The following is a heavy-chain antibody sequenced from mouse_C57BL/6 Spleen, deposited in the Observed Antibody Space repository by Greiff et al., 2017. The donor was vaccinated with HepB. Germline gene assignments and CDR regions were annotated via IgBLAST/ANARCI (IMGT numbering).Heavy chain of an antibody. D-gene: IGHD2-3*01. J-gene: IGHJ4*01. CDR1: GYTFTSYT. CDR3: AREGLLQAMDY. V-gene: IGHV1-4*01. Sequence: VQLQQSGAELARPGASVKMSCKASGYTFTSYTMHWVKQRPGQGLEWIGYINPSSGYTKYNQKFKDKATLTADKSSSTAYMQLSSLPSEDSAVYYCAREGLLQAMDYWGQGTSVTVSS. CDR2: INPSSGYT.